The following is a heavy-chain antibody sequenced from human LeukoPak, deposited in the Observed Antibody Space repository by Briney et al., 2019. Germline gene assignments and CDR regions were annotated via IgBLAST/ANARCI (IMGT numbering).Heavy chain of an antibody. CDR1: GFTFSSYA. CDR2: VSGSGGST. D-gene: IGHD3-9*01. CDR3: AIGLINDWSALED. Sequence: GGSLRLSCAASGFTFSSYAMSWVRQAPGKGLEWVSGVSGSGGSTYYADSVKGRFTISRDNSKNTLYLQMNSLRAEDTAVYYCAIGLINDWSALEDWGQGTLVTVSS. J-gene: IGHJ4*02. V-gene: IGHV3-23*01.